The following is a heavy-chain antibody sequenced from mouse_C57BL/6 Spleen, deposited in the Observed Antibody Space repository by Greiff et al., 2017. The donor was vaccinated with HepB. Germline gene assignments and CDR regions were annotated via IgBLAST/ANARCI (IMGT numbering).Heavy chain of an antibody. D-gene: IGHD4-1*01. CDR2: INPSTGGT. CDR3: ARSGLGRGYFDY. CDR1: GYSFTGYY. Sequence: VHVKQSGPELVKPGASVKISCKASGYSFTGYYMNWVKQSPEKSLEWIGEINPSTGGTTYNQKFKAKATLTVDKSSSTAYMQLKSLTSEDSAVYYCARSGLGRGYFDYWGQGTTLTVSS. J-gene: IGHJ2*01. V-gene: IGHV1-42*01.